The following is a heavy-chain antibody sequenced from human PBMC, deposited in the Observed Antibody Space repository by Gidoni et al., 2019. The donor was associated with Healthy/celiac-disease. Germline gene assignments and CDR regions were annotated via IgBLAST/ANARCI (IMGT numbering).Heavy chain of an antibody. CDR3: AREYYYDSSGHRPFDY. J-gene: IGHJ4*02. CDR2: IYYSGST. Sequence: QVQLQESGPGLVKPSQTLSLPCTVSGGSISSGGYYWSWIRQHPGKGLEWIGYIYYSGSTYYNPSLKSRVTISVDTSKNQFSLKLSSVTAADTAVYYCAREYYYDSSGHRPFDYWGQGTLVTVSS. D-gene: IGHD3-22*01. CDR1: GGSISSGGYY. V-gene: IGHV4-31*03.